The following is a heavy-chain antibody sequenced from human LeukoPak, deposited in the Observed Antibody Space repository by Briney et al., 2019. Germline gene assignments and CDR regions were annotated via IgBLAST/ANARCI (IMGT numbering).Heavy chain of an antibody. CDR3: ARARVLTSSFDP. CDR2: VYDTGST. CDR1: GASLTRHY. D-gene: IGHD2-8*01. J-gene: IGHJ5*02. V-gene: IGHV4-59*11. Sequence: SEALSLTCTGSGASLTRHYWSWIRQPPGKGLEWIGYVYDTGSTNYNPSLKSRVTISLDTSKNQFSLKLTSVSAADTAVDYCARARVLTSSFDPWGQGILVTVSS.